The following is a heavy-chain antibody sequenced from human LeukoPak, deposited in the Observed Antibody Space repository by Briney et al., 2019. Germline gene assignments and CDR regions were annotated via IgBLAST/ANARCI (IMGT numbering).Heavy chain of an antibody. CDR1: GFTFSSYA. D-gene: IGHD1-1*01. Sequence: GGSLRLSCAASGFTFSSYAMSWVRQAPGKGLEWVSTISGSGAYTYYADSVRGRFTISRDNSKNTLYLQMNSLRGEDTAVYYCAKDSSNWDAPYYFDYWGQGTLVTVSS. J-gene: IGHJ4*02. CDR2: ISGSGAYT. CDR3: AKDSSNWDAPYYFDY. V-gene: IGHV3-23*01.